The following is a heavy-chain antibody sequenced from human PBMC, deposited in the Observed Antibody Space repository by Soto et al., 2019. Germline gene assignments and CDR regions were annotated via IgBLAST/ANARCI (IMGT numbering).Heavy chain of an antibody. CDR2: ISSSSSTI. J-gene: IGHJ5*02. CDR3: ARDFVPAASRGVWFDP. D-gene: IGHD2-2*01. CDR1: GFTFSSYS. Sequence: EVQLVESGGGLVQPGGSLRLSCAASGFTFSSYSMNWVRQAPGKGLEWVSYISSSSSTIYYADSVKGRFTISRDNAKNSLYLQMNSLRAEDTAVYYCARDFVPAASRGVWFDPWGQGTLVTVSS. V-gene: IGHV3-48*01.